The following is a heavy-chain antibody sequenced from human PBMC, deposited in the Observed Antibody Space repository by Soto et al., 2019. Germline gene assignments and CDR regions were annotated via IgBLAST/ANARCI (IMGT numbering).Heavy chain of an antibody. Sequence: QVQLVESGGGVVQPGRSLRLSCAASGFTFSSYGMHWVRQAPGKGLEWVAVIWYDGSNKYYADSVKGRFTISRDNSKNTLYLQMNSLRAEDTAVYYCARDQDYSNYVAAYWGQGTLVTVSS. CDR2: IWYDGSNK. D-gene: IGHD4-4*01. CDR3: ARDQDYSNYVAAY. CDR1: GFTFSSYG. J-gene: IGHJ4*02. V-gene: IGHV3-33*01.